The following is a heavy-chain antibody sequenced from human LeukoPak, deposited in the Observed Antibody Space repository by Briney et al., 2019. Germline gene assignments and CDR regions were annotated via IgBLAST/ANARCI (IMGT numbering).Heavy chain of an antibody. CDR1: GGSISTYY. CDR2: IYYSGRT. D-gene: IGHD2-15*01. Sequence: SETLSLTCSVSGGSISTYYGSWLRQPPGKGLEWIGYIYYSGRTNYNPTLTSRVTISVDTSKNQFSLNLTSVTAADTAVYYCATYSSAGLAHWGQGTLVTVSS. J-gene: IGHJ4*02. V-gene: IGHV4-59*01. CDR3: ATYSSAGLAH.